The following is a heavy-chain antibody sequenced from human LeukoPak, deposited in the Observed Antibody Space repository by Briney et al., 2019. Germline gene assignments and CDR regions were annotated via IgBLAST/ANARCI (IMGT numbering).Heavy chain of an antibody. CDR2: IYYSGST. CDR1: GGSISSSSYY. CDR3: TRRPSTYYDFWSGYYLDNWFDP. J-gene: IGHJ5*02. V-gene: IGHV4-39*01. Sequence: SETLSLTCTVSGGSISSSSYYWGWIRQPPGTGLEWIGSIYYSGSTYYNPSLKSRVTISVDTSKNQFSLKLSSVTAADTAVYYCTRRPSTYYDFWSGYYLDNWFDPWGQGTLVTVSS. D-gene: IGHD3-3*01.